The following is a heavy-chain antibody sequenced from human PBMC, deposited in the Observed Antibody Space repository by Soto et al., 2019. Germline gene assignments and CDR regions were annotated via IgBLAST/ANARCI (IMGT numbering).Heavy chain of an antibody. CDR2: IYSGGST. V-gene: IGHV3-66*01. CDR3: ARKALYGEYFQH. CDR1: GFTVSSNY. Sequence: GGSLRLSCAASGFTVSSNYMSWVRQAPGKGLEWVSVIYSGGSTYYADSVKGRFTISRDNSKNTLYLQMNSLRAEDTAVYYCARKALYGEYFQHWGQGTLVTVSS. J-gene: IGHJ1*01. D-gene: IGHD4-17*01.